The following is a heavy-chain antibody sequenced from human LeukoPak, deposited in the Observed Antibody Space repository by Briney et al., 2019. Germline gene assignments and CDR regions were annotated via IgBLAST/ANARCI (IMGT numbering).Heavy chain of an antibody. J-gene: IGHJ4*02. CDR2: ISYDGSNK. CDR3: ARERGYSPTFDY. CDR1: GFTFSSYA. V-gene: IGHV3-30-3*01. D-gene: IGHD2/OR15-2a*01. Sequence: GRSLRLSCAASGFTFSSYAMHWVRQAPGKGLEWVSVISYDGSNKYYADSVKGRFTISRDNSKNTLYLQMSSLRAEDTAVYYCARERGYSPTFDYWGQGTLVTVSS.